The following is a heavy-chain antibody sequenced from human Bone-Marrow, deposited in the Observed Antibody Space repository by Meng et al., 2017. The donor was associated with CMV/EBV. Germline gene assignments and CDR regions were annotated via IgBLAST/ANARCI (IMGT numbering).Heavy chain of an antibody. D-gene: IGHD1-26*01. J-gene: IGHJ4*02. CDR3: TRAGWELLLDY. V-gene: IGHV3-49*04. CDR2: IRSNAYGGTT. Sequence: GGSLRLSCTASGFTFGDYAMSWVRQAPGKGLEWVGFIRSNAYGGTTEYAASVKGRFTISRDDSKSIAYLQMNSLKTEDTAVYYCTRAGWELLLDYWGQGTLVTVSS. CDR1: GFTFGDYA.